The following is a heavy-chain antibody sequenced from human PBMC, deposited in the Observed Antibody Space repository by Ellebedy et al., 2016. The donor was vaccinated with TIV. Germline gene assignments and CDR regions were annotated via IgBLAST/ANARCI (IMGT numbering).Heavy chain of an antibody. J-gene: IGHJ4*02. CDR3: AKGRGGGSDSSAPRYYFDY. Sequence: PGGSLRLSCAASGFTFNNYAMSWVRQAPGKGLEWVSTISHTGSRTYYANSVEGRFIISSDNSTRTLSLQMNSLRAEDTAVYYCAKGRGGGSDSSAPRYYFDYWGLGTLVTVSS. D-gene: IGHD6-19*01. CDR2: ISHTGSRT. V-gene: IGHV3-23*01. CDR1: GFTFNNYA.